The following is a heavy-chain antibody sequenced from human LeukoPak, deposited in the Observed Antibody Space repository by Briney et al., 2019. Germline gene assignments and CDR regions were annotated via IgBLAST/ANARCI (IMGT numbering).Heavy chain of an antibody. CDR1: GFTVSSNY. D-gene: IGHD6-6*01. CDR3: TTDPEYLRYFDY. Sequence: GGSLRLSCAASGFTVSSNYMSWVRQAPGKGLEWVGRIKSKTDGGTTDYAAPVKGRFTISRDDSKNTLYLQMNSLKTEDTAVYYCTTDPEYLRYFDYWGQGTLVTVSS. CDR2: IKSKTDGGTT. J-gene: IGHJ4*02. V-gene: IGHV3-15*01.